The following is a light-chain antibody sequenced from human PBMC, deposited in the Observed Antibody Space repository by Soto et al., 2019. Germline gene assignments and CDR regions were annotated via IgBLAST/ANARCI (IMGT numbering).Light chain of an antibody. CDR1: TGAVTNGHY. J-gene: IGLJ2*01. Sequence: QAVVIQEPSLTVSPGGTVTLTCASSTGAVTNGHYPSWFQQKPGQAPRTLIYDTSNKPSWTPARFSGSLLGGKPVLTLSGAQPEDEADYFCLLSYGGARRVFGGGTKLTVL. CDR3: LLSYGGARRV. V-gene: IGLV7-46*01. CDR2: DTS.